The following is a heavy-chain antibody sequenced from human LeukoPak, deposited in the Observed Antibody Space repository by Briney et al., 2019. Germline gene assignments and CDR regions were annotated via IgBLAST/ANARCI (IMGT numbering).Heavy chain of an antibody. Sequence: AGSLRLSCAASGFTFSSYGMHWVRQAPGKGLEWVAFIRYDGSNKYYADSVKGRFTISRDNSKNTLYLQMNSLRAEDTAVYYCAKDSRIAAAGTIGHSYYFDYWCQGTLVTVSS. J-gene: IGHJ4*02. CDR2: IRYDGSNK. CDR3: AKDSRIAAAGTIGHSYYFDY. CDR1: GFTFSSYG. D-gene: IGHD6-13*01. V-gene: IGHV3-30*02.